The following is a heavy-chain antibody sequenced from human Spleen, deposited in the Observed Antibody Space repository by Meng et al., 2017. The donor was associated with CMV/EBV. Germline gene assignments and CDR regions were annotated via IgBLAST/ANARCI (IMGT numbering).Heavy chain of an antibody. CDR2: ISSSSSYI. J-gene: IGHJ4*02. Sequence: GESLKISCAASGFTFSDYYMNWVRQAPGKGLEWVSSISSSSSYIYYADSVKGRFTISRDNAKNSLYLQMNSLRAEDTAVYYCARALIDYWGQGTLVTVSS. CDR1: GFTFSDYY. V-gene: IGHV3-21*01. CDR3: ARALIDY.